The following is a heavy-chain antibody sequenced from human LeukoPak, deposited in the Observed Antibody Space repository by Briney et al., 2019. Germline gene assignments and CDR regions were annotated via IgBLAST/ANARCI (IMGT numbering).Heavy chain of an antibody. J-gene: IGHJ4*02. Sequence: GGSLRLSCVGSGFTFSSYWTTWVRQAPGKGLEWVANINQDGSEENYVDSVRGRFTISRDNAGNSLFLQMNSLRAEDTAVYYCARGQTPCPRTCLDYWGQGTLVTVSS. CDR3: ARGQTPCPRTCLDY. D-gene: IGHD1-14*01. CDR2: INQDGSEE. V-gene: IGHV3-7*04. CDR1: GFTFSSYW.